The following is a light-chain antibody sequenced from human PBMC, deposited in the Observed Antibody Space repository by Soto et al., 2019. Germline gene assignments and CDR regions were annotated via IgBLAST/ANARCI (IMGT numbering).Light chain of an antibody. CDR1: SSNIGAGYD. CDR3: QSCDSSLSVV. J-gene: IGLJ2*01. V-gene: IGLV1-40*01. CDR2: GNI. Sequence: QSVLTQPPSVSGAPGQRVTISCTGSSSNIGAGYDVHWYQQLPGTAPKILIYGNINRPSGVPDRFSGSKSGTSASLAITGLQAEDEADYYCQSCDSSLSVVFGGGTKLTVL.